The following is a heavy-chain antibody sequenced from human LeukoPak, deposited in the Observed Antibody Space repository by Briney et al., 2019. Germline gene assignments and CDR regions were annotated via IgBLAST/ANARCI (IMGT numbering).Heavy chain of an antibody. CDR2: ISSSSSYI. CDR1: GFTFSSYS. D-gene: IGHD4-17*01. V-gene: IGHV3-21*01. J-gene: IGHJ4*02. Sequence: PGGSLRLSCAASGFTFSSYSMNWVRQAPGKGLEWVSSISSSSSYIYYADSVKGRFTISRDNAKNSLYLQMNSLRAEDTAVYYCARSGATVTTDYFDYWGQGTLVTVSS. CDR3: ARSGATVTTDYFDY.